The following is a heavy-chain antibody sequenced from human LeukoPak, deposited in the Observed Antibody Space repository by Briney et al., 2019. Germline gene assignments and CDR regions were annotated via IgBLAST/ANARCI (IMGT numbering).Heavy chain of an antibody. V-gene: IGHV3-66*01. CDR1: GFTVSSNY. Sequence: PGGSLRLSCAASGFTVSSNYMSWVRQAPGKGLEWVSVIYSGGSTYYADSVKGRFTISRDNSKNTLYLQMNSLRAEDTAVYYCATNIGGGTYYFDYWGQGTLVTVSS. J-gene: IGHJ4*02. CDR3: ATNIGGGTYYFDY. CDR2: IYSGGST. D-gene: IGHD2-21*01.